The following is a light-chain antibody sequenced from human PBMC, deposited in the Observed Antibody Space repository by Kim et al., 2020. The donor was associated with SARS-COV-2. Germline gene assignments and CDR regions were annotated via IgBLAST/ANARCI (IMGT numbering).Light chain of an antibody. J-gene: IGLJ2*01. Sequence: VSTGQTASITCSGDKLGDKYASWYQQKPGQSPVLVIYKDGERPSGIPERFSGSNSGNTATLTISGTQAMDEADYDCQAWDSSTRVVFGGGTQLTVL. V-gene: IGLV3-1*01. CDR3: QAWDSSTRVV. CDR1: KLGDKY. CDR2: KDG.